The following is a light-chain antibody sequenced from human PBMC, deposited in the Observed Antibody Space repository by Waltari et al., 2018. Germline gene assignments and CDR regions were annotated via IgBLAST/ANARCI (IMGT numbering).Light chain of an antibody. CDR2: KSY. Sequence: DIQMTQSPSTLSASVGDRVTITCRASQSIRNWLAWYLQKPGKAPQLLISKSYRLESGVPSRFSGRASGADYALTVTSLQPEDFGTCYCQEYSGSARAFGQGTKVEV. V-gene: IGKV1-5*03. CDR3: QEYSGSARA. CDR1: QSIRNW. J-gene: IGKJ1*01.